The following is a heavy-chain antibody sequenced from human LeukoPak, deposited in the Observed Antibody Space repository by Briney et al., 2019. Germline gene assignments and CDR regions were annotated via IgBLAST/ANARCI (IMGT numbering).Heavy chain of an antibody. CDR1: GYTFTSYD. CDR3: ARGAARAPYYYYNMDV. CDR2: MNPNSGNT. D-gene: IGHD6-6*01. V-gene: IGHV1-8*03. Sequence: ASVKVSCKASGYTFTSYDINWVRQATGQGLEWMGWMNPNSGNTGYVQKFQGRVTITRNTSISTAYMELSSLRSEDTAVYYCARGAARAPYYYYNMDVWGKGTTVTVSS. J-gene: IGHJ6*03.